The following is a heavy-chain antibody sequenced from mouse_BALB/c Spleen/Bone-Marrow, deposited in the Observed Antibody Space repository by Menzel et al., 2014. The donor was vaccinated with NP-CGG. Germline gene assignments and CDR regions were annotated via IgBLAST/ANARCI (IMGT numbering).Heavy chain of an antibody. V-gene: IGHV5-6-3*01. D-gene: IGHD4-1*01. CDR2: ICGSGSST. J-gene: IGHJ2*03. CDR3: ARGRDWDDY. Sequence: ELKLSHSRADFLQPGGSLTFSCPASGYTVSGYGMAWVRQTPDQGLELVATICGSGSSTYYPDSVKGRFTISRDNARNTLYLQMSSLKSEDTAMYYCARGRDWDDYCGQDTSLRAS. CDR1: GYTVSGYG.